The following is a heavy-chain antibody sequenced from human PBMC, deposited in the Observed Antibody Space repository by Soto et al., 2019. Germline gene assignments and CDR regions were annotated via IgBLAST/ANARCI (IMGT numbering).Heavy chain of an antibody. D-gene: IGHD2-21*02. CDR3: XXXXXYDDCLDS. V-gene: IGHV1-3*01. CDR2: INAGNGNT. J-gene: IGHJ1*01. CDR1: GYTFTRYN. Sequence: QVQLVQSGAEVKKPGASVRVSCKASGYTFTRYNIHWVRQAPGQRLEWMGWINAGNGNTKYSQKFQGRVTITRDTXXXXXXXXXXXXXXXXXXXXXXXXXXXYDDCLDSWGQGTLVTVSS.